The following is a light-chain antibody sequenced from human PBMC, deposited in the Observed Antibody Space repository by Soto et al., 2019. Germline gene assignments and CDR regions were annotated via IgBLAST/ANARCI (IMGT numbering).Light chain of an antibody. J-gene: IGKJ1*01. CDR2: DAS. Sequence: DIQMTQSPSTLSASVGDRVTITCRASQSISAWLAWYQQKPGKAPKLLIYDASILESGVPSRFSGSGSGTDFTLTISSLQPEDFGTYYCQQSFSTPRTFGQGTKVDIK. V-gene: IGKV1-5*01. CDR1: QSISAW. CDR3: QQSFSTPRT.